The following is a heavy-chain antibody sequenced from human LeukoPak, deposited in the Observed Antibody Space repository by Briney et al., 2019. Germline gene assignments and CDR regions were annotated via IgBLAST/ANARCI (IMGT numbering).Heavy chain of an antibody. J-gene: IGHJ6*02. V-gene: IGHV5-51*01. CDR1: GYSFTSYW. CDR2: IYPGDSDT. CDR3: ARQFCESYYYDSSGYRCPYFYGMGV. D-gene: IGHD3-22*01. Sequence: HGESLMISCTGSGYSFTSYWIGWVRQMPGKGLEWMGIIYPGDSDTRYSPSFQGQVTISADKSISTAYLQWSSLKDSDTAMYYCARQFCESYYYDSSGYRCPYFYGMGVWGQGTTVTVSS.